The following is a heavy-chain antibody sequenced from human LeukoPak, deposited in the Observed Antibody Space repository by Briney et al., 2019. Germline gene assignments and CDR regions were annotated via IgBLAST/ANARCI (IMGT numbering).Heavy chain of an antibody. D-gene: IGHD6-13*01. Sequence: SETLSLTCTVSGGSVNSGTYYWSWIRQPPGKGLEWIGYIYYSGSTNYNPSLKSRVTISRDTSKNQFSLRLSSLTAADTAVYYCARARPAADYWGQGTLVTVSS. V-gene: IGHV4-61*01. J-gene: IGHJ4*02. CDR3: ARARPAADY. CDR1: GGSVNSGTYY. CDR2: IYYSGST.